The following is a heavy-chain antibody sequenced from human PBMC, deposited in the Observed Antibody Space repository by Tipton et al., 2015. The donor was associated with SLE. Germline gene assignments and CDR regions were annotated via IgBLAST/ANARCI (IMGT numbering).Heavy chain of an antibody. CDR2: IGHSGST. J-gene: IGHJ4*02. CDR1: GGSISSSSYY. D-gene: IGHD2-21*02. Sequence: TLSLTCTVSGGSISSSSYYWGWIRQPPGKGLEWIGYIGHSGSTNYNPSLNSRVTMSIDTSKDQFSLKLTSVTAADAAVYYCARQLGWGDPFAFGYWGQGTLVTVSP. V-gene: IGHV4-61*05. CDR3: ARQLGWGDPFAFGY.